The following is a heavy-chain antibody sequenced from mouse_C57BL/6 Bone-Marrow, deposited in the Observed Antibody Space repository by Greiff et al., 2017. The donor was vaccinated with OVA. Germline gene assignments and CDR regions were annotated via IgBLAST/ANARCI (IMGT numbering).Heavy chain of an antibody. CDR1: GYTFTNYW. V-gene: IGHV1-63*01. CDR2: IYPGGGYT. Sequence: VKVVESGAELVRPGTSVKMSCKASGYTFTNYWIGWAKQRPGHGLEWIGDIYPGGGYTNYNEKFKGKATLTADKSSSTAYMQFSSLTSEDSAIYYCARGGYDRGYYFDYWGQGTTLTVSS. D-gene: IGHD2-2*01. J-gene: IGHJ2*01. CDR3: ARGGYDRGYYFDY.